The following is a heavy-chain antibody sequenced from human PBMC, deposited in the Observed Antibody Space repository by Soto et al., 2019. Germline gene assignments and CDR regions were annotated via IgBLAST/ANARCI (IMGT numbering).Heavy chain of an antibody. Sequence: EVQLVESGGDLVPRGGSLRLSCVASGFTFSVYSMNWVRQAPGKGLEWFSYITSDTKTIKYADSVKGRFTISRDNAKNSVYLQMNSLRDEDTDVYYCARSVEGHFDYWGQGIVVTVSS. J-gene: IGHJ4*02. CDR3: ARSVEGHFDY. D-gene: IGHD6-19*01. V-gene: IGHV3-48*02. CDR1: GFTFSVYS. CDR2: ITSDTKTI.